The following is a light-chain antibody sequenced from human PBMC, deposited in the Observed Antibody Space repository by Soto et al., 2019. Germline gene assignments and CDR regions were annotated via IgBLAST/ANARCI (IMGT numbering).Light chain of an antibody. Sequence: QSVLTQPPSVSAAPGQKVTISCSGSSSNIGNNYVSWYQQFPGTAPKLLIYDNSKRPSGIPDRFSGSRSGTSATLGITGLQTGDEADYYCGTWDSNLRVVFGGVTKLTVL. CDR3: GTWDSNLRVV. J-gene: IGLJ2*01. V-gene: IGLV1-51*01. CDR1: SSNIGNNY. CDR2: DNS.